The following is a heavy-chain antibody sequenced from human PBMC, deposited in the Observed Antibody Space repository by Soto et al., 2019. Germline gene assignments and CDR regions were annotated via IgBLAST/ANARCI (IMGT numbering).Heavy chain of an antibody. CDR3: ARNYHGSGSSYNRFDP. V-gene: IGHV1-8*01. J-gene: IGHJ5*02. CDR2: MNPNSGNT. CDR1: GYTFTNYD. D-gene: IGHD3-10*01. Sequence: GASVKVSCKASGYTFTNYDINWVRQATGQGLEWMGWMNPNSGNTGYTQKFQGRVTMTRNTSISTAYMELSSLRSEDTAVYYCARNYHGSGSSYNRFDPWGQGNLVTVSS.